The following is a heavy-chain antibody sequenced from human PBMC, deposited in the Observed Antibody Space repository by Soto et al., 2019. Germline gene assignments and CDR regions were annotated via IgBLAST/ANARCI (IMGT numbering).Heavy chain of an antibody. Sequence: PSDTLSLTCTVPGVSISSYYWSLIRQPPRKRLEWIGYIYYSGSTHYNPTLKSRVTISVDTSKNQFSLKLSSVTAADTAVYYCARSIAAADTPFDYWGQGSMVTVSS. J-gene: IGHJ4*03. CDR1: GVSISSYY. V-gene: IGHV4-59*01. CDR2: IYYSGST. CDR3: ARSIAAADTPFDY. D-gene: IGHD6-13*01.